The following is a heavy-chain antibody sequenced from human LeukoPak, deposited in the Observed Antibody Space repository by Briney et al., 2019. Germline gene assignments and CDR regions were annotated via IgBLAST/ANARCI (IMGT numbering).Heavy chain of an antibody. D-gene: IGHD3-22*01. CDR2: IYSGGNK. CDR1: GFTVSSNS. CDR3: ARRAGDYSHPYDY. J-gene: IGHJ4*02. V-gene: IGHV3-53*01. Sequence: GGSLRLSCTVSGFTVSSNSMSWVRQAPGKGLEWVSFIYSGGNKHNSDSVKGRFTISRDNSKNTLYLQMNSLRAEDTAVYYCARRAGDYSHPYDYWGQGTLVTVSS.